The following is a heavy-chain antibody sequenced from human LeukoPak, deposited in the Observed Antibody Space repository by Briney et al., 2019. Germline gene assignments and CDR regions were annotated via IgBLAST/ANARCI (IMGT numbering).Heavy chain of an antibody. J-gene: IGHJ3*02. CDR1: GFRFSDYY. CDR3: ARRDWVSGAVRAFDI. CDR2: INNDSVDK. D-gene: IGHD3-3*01. V-gene: IGHV3-11*04. Sequence: GGSLRLSCVGSGFRFSDYYMSWIRQAPGKGLEWVSYINNDSVDKYYVDSVRGRFTISRDNAKKSMYLQMSGLRVEDTAVYYCARRDWVSGAVRAFDIWGQGTMVTVSS.